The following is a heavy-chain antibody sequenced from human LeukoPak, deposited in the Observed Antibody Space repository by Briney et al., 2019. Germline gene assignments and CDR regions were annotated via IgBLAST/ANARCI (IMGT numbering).Heavy chain of an antibody. CDR2: MNPNSGNT. CDR3: ARRRIFGVVFARAVGMDV. CDR1: GYTFTSYD. J-gene: IGHJ6*02. D-gene: IGHD3-3*01. Sequence: ASAKVSCKASGYTFTSYDINWVRQATGQGLEWMGWMNPNSGNTGYAQKFQGRVTMTRNTSISTAYMELSSLRSEDTAVYYCARRRIFGVVFARAVGMDVWGQGTTVTVSS. V-gene: IGHV1-8*01.